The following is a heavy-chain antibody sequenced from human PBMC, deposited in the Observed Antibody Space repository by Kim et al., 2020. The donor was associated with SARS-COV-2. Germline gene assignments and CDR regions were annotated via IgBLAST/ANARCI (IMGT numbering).Heavy chain of an antibody. CDR1: GFSLSTSGVG. Sequence: SGPTLVNPTQTITLTCTFSGFSLSTSGVGVGWIRQPPGKALEWLALTYWDDDKRYSPSLKSRLTITKDTSKNQVVLIITNMDPVDTATYYCAHVEYYYDRSGSKDAFDYWGQGTMVTVSS. J-gene: IGHJ3*01. CDR2: TYWDDDK. V-gene: IGHV2-5*02. D-gene: IGHD3-22*01. CDR3: AHVEYYYDRSGSKDAFDY.